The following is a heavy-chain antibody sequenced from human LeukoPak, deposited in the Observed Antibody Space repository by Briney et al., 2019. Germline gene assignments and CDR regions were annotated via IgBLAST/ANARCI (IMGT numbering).Heavy chain of an antibody. CDR3: ARAYYDFWSDNSGPNWFDP. D-gene: IGHD3-3*01. V-gene: IGHV4-30-2*01. Sequence: PSQTLPLTCTVSGGSISSGGYYWSWIRQPPGKGLEWIGYIYHSGSTYYNPSLKSRVTISVDRSKNQFSLKLSSVTAADTAVYYCARAYYDFWSDNSGPNWFDPWGQGTLVTVSS. J-gene: IGHJ5*02. CDR2: IYHSGST. CDR1: GGSISSGGYY.